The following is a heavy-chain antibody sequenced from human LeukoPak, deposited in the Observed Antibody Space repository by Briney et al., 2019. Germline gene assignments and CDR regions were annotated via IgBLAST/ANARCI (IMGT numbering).Heavy chain of an antibody. CDR1: GGSISSSSYY. V-gene: IGHV4-39*01. CDR3: ASQYYYDSSGYLLPFDP. CDR2: IYYSWST. Sequence: NPSETLSLTRTVSGGSISSSSYYWGWIRQPPGKGLEWIGSIYYSWSTYYNPSLKSRVTISVDTSKNQFSLKLSSVTAADTAVYYCASQYYYDSSGYLLPFDPWGQGTLVTVSS. D-gene: IGHD3-22*01. J-gene: IGHJ5*02.